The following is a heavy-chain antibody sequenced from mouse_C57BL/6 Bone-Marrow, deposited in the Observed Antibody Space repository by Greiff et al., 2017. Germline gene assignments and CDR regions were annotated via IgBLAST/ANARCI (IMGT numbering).Heavy chain of an antibody. CDR2: IYPGDGDP. V-gene: IGHV1-80*01. CDR3: AREGTFYCGSSCDY. D-gene: IGHD1-1*01. CDR1: GYAFSSYW. J-gene: IGHJ2*01. Sequence: QVQLQQSGAELVKPGASVKISCKASGYAFSSYWLNWVKQRPGKGLEWIGQIYPGDGDPNYNGKFKGKATLTADKSSSTPYMQLSSLTSEDSAVYFCAREGTFYCGSSCDYWGQGTTLTVSS.